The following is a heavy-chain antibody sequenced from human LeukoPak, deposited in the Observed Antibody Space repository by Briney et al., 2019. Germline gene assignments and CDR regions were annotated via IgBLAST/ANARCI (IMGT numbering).Heavy chain of an antibody. CDR2: IYTSGST. J-gene: IGHJ4*02. V-gene: IGHV4-61*02. CDR1: GGSISSGSYY. CDR3: ARVDGGPIDY. D-gene: IGHD3-16*01. Sequence: SETLSLTCTVSGGSISSGSYYWSWIRQPAGKGLEWIGRIYTSGSTNYNPSLKSRVTISVDTSKNQFSLKLSSVTAADTAVYYCARVDGGPIDYWGQGTLVTVSS.